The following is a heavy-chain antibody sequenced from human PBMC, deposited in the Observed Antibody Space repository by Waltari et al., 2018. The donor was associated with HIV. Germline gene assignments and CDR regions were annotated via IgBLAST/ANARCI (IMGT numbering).Heavy chain of an antibody. CDR1: GFPVSDYS. Sequence: QVQLVESGGGVVLPGRSLRLSCAASGFPVSDYSMHWVRQAPGRGREWVAVMLYDGDKKYYADSAKGRFTISRDNSKNTVYLQMNTLRAEDTAVYYCARDGGARFSSWAILGDWGQGTLVTVSS. D-gene: IGHD6-13*01. CDR3: ARDGGARFSSWAILGD. CDR2: MLYDGDKK. V-gene: IGHV3-33*01. J-gene: IGHJ4*02.